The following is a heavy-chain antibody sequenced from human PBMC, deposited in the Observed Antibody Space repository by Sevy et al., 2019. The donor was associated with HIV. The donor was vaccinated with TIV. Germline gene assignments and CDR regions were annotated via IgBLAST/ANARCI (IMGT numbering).Heavy chain of an antibody. CDR3: ARDHVKDGDLGDYYYYAMDV. CDR1: GFTFSDYD. Sequence: GGSLRLSCAASGFTFSDYDMSWIRQAPGKGLEWISYISGSDGTIYYADSVKGRFTISRDNAKNSLQLQMNSLRAEDTAVYYCARDHVKDGDLGDYYYYAMDVWGQGTTVTVSS. D-gene: IGHD4-17*01. J-gene: IGHJ6*02. V-gene: IGHV3-11*01. CDR2: ISGSDGTI.